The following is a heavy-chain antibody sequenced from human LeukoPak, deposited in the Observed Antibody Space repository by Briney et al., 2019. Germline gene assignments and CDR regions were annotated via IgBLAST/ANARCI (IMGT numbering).Heavy chain of an antibody. CDR1: GGTFSSYA. CDR3: AGDTYSGSYYVRT. Sequence: ASVKVSCKASGGTFSSYAISWVRQAPGQGLEWMGRINPNSGGTNYAQKFQGRVTMTRDTSISTAYMELSRLRSDDTAVYYCAGDTYSGSYYVRTWGQGTLVTVSS. J-gene: IGHJ4*02. D-gene: IGHD1-26*01. CDR2: INPNSGGT. V-gene: IGHV1-2*06.